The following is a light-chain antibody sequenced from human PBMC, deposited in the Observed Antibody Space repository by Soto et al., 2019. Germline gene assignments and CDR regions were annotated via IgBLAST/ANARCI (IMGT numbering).Light chain of an antibody. Sequence: EIVMTQSPATLSVSPGERATLSCRASQSVGSNLAWYQQKPGQAPRLLIYGTSTRATGIPARFSGSGSGTEFTLTISSLQPEDFAVYYCQQYNNWPSITFGQGTRLEIK. CDR1: QSVGSN. CDR3: QQYNNWPSIT. V-gene: IGKV3-15*01. J-gene: IGKJ5*01. CDR2: GTS.